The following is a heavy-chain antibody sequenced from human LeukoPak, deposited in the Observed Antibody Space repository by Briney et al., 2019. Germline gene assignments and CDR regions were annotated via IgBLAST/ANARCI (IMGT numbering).Heavy chain of an antibody. CDR2: INPSGGST. D-gene: IGHD3-22*01. J-gene: IGHJ5*02. Sequence: ASVKVSCKASGYTFTSYYMHWVRQAPGQGLEWVGIINPSGGSTSYAQKFQGRVTMTRDTSTSTVYMELSSLRSEDTAVYYCATSPEAYYYDSSGSNWFDPWGQGTLVTVSS. CDR1: GYTFTSYY. CDR3: ATSPEAYYYDSSGSNWFDP. V-gene: IGHV1-46*01.